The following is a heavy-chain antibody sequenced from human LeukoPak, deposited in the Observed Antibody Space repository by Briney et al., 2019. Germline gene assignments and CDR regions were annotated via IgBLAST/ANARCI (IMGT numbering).Heavy chain of an antibody. J-gene: IGHJ4*02. Sequence: SVKVSCKASGYTFTSYDINWVRQATGQGLEWMGGIIPIFGTANYAQKFQGRVTITTDESTSTAYMELSSLRSEDTAVYYCARDGPHDSSGFDYWGQGTLVTVSS. CDR2: IIPIFGTA. CDR1: GYTFTSYD. D-gene: IGHD3-22*01. V-gene: IGHV1-69*05. CDR3: ARDGPHDSSGFDY.